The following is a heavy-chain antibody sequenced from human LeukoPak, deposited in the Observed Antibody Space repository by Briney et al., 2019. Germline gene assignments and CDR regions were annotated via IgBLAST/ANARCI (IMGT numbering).Heavy chain of an antibody. CDR3: ARNRLLWFGESTLDV. V-gene: IGHV4-34*01. Sequence: SETLSLTCAVYGGSFSGYYWSGIRQPPGKGLEGIGEINHSGSTNYNPSLKSRVTISVDTSKNQFSLKLSSVTAADTAVYYCARNRLLWFGESTLDVWGQGTTVTVSS. D-gene: IGHD3-10*01. CDR1: GGSFSGYY. CDR2: INHSGST. J-gene: IGHJ6*02.